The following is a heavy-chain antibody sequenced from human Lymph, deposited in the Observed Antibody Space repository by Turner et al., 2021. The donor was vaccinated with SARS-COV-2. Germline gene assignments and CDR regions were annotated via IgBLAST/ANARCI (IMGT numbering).Heavy chain of an antibody. CDR3: ARDVGAALDY. CDR1: GFPFSSYA. J-gene: IGHJ4*02. Sequence: QVQLVESGGGVVKPGRSMRLSCAASGFPFSSYAMHWVRQAPGKGLEWVALISYDGSNKYYADSVKGRFTISRDNSKNTLYLQMNSLRAEDTAVYYCARDVGAALDYWGQGTLVTVSS. V-gene: IGHV3-30-3*01. CDR2: ISYDGSNK. D-gene: IGHD6-25*01.